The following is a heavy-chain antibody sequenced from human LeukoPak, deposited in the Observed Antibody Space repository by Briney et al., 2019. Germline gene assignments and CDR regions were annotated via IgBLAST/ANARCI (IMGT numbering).Heavy chain of an antibody. Sequence: GESLKISCRGSGYSFTSYWIGWVRQMPGKGLEWMGIIYPGDSDTRYSPSFQGQVTISADKSISTAYPQWSSLKASDTAMYYCARRVTIFGVDAFNIWGQGTMVTVSS. CDR2: IYPGDSDT. CDR1: GYSFTSYW. V-gene: IGHV5-51*01. J-gene: IGHJ3*02. D-gene: IGHD3-3*01. CDR3: ARRVTIFGVDAFNI.